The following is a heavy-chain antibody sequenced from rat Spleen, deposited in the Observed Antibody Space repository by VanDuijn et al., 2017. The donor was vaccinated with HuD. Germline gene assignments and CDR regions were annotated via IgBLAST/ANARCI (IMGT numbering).Heavy chain of an antibody. J-gene: IGHJ2*01. Sequence: EVQLVESGGGLVQPGRSMKLSCAASGFTFSSFPMAWVRQAPTKGLEWVATISTSGGSTYYRDSVKGRFTISRDNAKSTLYLQMNSLRSEDTATYYCTRVEADYWGQGVMVTVSS. V-gene: IGHV5-46*01. CDR1: GFTFSSFP. CDR3: TRVEADY. CDR2: ISTSGGST.